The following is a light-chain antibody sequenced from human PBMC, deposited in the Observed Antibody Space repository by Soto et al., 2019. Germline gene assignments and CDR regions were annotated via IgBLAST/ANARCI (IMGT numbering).Light chain of an antibody. CDR2: DVS. CDR3: SSYTSSSTLVV. Sequence: QSALTQPASVSGSPGQSITISCTGTSSDVGGYNYVSWYQQHPGKAHKLMIYDVSNRPSGVSNRVSGSKSGNTASLTISGLQAEDEADYYCSSYTSSSTLVVFGGGTKLTVL. V-gene: IGLV2-14*01. J-gene: IGLJ2*01. CDR1: SSDVGGYNY.